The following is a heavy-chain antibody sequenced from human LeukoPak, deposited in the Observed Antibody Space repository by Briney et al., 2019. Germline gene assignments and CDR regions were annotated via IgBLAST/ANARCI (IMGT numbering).Heavy chain of an antibody. CDR2: ISPTGGTT. CDR3: ARQVGYGGDGSCYFDS. V-gene: IGHV3-23*01. CDR1: GFTFKTYA. J-gene: IGHJ4*02. Sequence: GGSLRLSCAASGFTFKTYAMSWVRQAPGKGLEWVSAISPTGGTTKYADSVKGRFIISRDNSESTLYLQMNSLGAEDTAVYHCARQVGYGGDGSCYFDSWGQGTLVPVSS. D-gene: IGHD2-15*01.